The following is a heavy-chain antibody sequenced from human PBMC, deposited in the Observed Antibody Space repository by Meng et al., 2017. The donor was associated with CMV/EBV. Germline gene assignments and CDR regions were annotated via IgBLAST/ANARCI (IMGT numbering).Heavy chain of an antibody. Sequence: ASVKVSCKASGYTFTGYYMHWVRQAPGQGLEWMGRINPNSGGTNYAQKFQGRVTMTRDTSISTAYMELSRLRSDDTAVYYCARFVGYCSSTSCYPKRGLVDYWGQGTLVTVSS. CDR1: GYTFTGYY. CDR2: INPNSGGT. CDR3: ARFVGYCSSTSCYPKRGLVDY. J-gene: IGHJ4*02. D-gene: IGHD2-2*01. V-gene: IGHV1-2*06.